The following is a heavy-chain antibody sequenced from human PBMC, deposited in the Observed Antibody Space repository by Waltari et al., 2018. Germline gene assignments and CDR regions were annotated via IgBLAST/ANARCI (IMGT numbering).Heavy chain of an antibody. Sequence: QLQLQESGPGLVKPSETLSLTCTVSGGSISSSSYYWGWIRQPPGKGLEWIGSIYYSGSTYYNPSLRSRVTISVDTSKNQFSLKLSSVTAADTAVYYCARAEEAYYYGSGSSIYYFDYWGQGTLVTVSS. J-gene: IGHJ4*02. CDR2: IYYSGST. CDR3: ARAEEAYYYGSGSSIYYFDY. CDR1: GGSISSSSYY. V-gene: IGHV4-39*01. D-gene: IGHD3-10*01.